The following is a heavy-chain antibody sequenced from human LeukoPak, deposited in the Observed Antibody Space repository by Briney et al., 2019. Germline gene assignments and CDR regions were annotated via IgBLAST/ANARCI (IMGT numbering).Heavy chain of an antibody. CDR2: IYVDGNT. V-gene: IGHV3-53*01. Sequence: PGGSLRLSCAASGFTVSSNYMNWVRQAPGKGLDWVSLIYVDGNTNYADSVKGRFTISRDNSKNTLYLQMNSLRAEDTAVYYCAKHSTVTPYYFDYWGQGTLVTVSS. D-gene: IGHD4-17*01. CDR3: AKHSTVTPYYFDY. J-gene: IGHJ4*02. CDR1: GFTVSSNY.